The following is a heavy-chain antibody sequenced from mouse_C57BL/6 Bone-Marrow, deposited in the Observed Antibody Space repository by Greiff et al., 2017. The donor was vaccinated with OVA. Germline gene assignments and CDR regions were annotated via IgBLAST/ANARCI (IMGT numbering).Heavy chain of an antibody. V-gene: IGHV5-17*01. Sequence: EVQVVESGGGLVKPGGSLKLSCAASGFTFSDYGMHWVRQAPEKGLEWVAYISSGSSTIYYADTVKGRVTISRDNAKNTLFLQMTSLRSEDTAMYYCARTYGLYAMDYWGQGTSVTVSS. CDR3: ARTYGLYAMDY. CDR1: GFTFSDYG. CDR2: ISSGSSTI. D-gene: IGHD1-1*01. J-gene: IGHJ4*01.